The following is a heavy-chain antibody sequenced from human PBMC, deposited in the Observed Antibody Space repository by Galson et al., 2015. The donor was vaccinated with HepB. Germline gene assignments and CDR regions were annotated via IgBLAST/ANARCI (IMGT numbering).Heavy chain of an antibody. J-gene: IGHJ4*02. V-gene: IGHV1-69*02. CDR2: IIPILGIA. Sequence: SVKVSCKASGGTFSSYSIIWVRQAPGQGLEWMGRIIPILGIANYAQKFQGRVTITAGKSTSTAYMELSSLRSEDTAVYYCARSRDGSHFDYWGQGTLVTVSS. D-gene: IGHD3-10*01. CDR3: ARSRDGSHFDY. CDR1: GGTFSSYS.